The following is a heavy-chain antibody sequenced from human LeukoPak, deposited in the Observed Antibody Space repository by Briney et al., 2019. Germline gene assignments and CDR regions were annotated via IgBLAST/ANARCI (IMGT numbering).Heavy chain of an antibody. Sequence: SETLSLTCAVYGGSYSGYYWSWIRQPPGKGLEWIGEINHSGSTNYNPSLKSRVTISVDTSKNQFSLKLSSVTAADTAVYYCARGLFYYYYGMDVWGQGTTVTVSS. V-gene: IGHV4-34*01. CDR1: GGSYSGYY. J-gene: IGHJ6*02. CDR2: INHSGST. CDR3: ARGLFYYYYGMDV.